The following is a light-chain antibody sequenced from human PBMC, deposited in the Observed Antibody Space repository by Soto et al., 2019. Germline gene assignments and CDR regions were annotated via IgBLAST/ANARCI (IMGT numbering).Light chain of an antibody. J-gene: IGLJ1*01. CDR3: TSYTSSNTLYV. CDR2: EIT. V-gene: IGLV2-14*01. Sequence: ALTQPASVSGSPGQSITISCTGTSSDVGGYNYVSWYQHHPGKAPKLIIFEITNRPSGVSNRFSGSTSGNAASLTISGLQAEDEADYYCTSYTSSNTLYVFGTGTKVTVL. CDR1: SSDVGGYNY.